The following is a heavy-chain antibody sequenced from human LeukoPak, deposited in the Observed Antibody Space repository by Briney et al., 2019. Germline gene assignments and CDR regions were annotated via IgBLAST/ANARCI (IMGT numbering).Heavy chain of an antibody. CDR1: GXTFSNYW. CDR2: INSDGRII. D-gene: IGHD3-10*01. V-gene: IGHV3-74*01. J-gene: IGHJ2*01. Sequence: PGGSLRLSCAASGXTFSNYWMHWVRQVPGKGLVWVSHINSDGRIINYADSVKGRFTISRDNTKNTLYLQMNSLRVEDTAVYYCARGRGWYFDLWGRGTLVTVSS. CDR3: ARGRGWYFDL.